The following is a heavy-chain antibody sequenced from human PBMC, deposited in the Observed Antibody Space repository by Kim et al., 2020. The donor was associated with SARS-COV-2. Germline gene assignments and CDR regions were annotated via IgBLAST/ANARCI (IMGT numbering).Heavy chain of an antibody. V-gene: IGHV3-23*01. CDR2: GGTI. CDR3: AKVDYLDY. J-gene: IGHJ4*02. Sequence: GGTIYYADSVKGRFTISRDNSKNTLYLQMHSLKAEDTAVYYCAKVDYLDYWGQGTLVTVSS.